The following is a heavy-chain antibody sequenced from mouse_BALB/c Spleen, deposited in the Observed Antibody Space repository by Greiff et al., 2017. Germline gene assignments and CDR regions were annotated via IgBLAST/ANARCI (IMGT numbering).Heavy chain of an antibody. J-gene: IGHJ3*01. CDR2: ISSGSSTI. V-gene: IGHV5-17*02. D-gene: IGHD2-1*01. CDR1: GFTFSSFG. Sequence: EVHLVESGGGLVQPGGSRKLSCAASGFTFSSFGMHWVRQAPEKGLEWVAYISSGSSTIYYADTVKGRFTISRDNPKNTLFLQMTSLRSEDTAMYYCARDGNYPYWGQGTLVTVSA. CDR3: ARDGNYPY.